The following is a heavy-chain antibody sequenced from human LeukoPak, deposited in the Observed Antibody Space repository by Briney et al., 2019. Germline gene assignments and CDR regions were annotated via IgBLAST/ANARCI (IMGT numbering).Heavy chain of an antibody. Sequence: ASVKVSCKVSGYTLTELAMHWVRQAPGEGLEWMGGFDPEDGETVYAQKFQGRVTMTEDTSTATAYMELSSLSSEDTAVYFCATYSGYYYYWGQGTLVTVSS. V-gene: IGHV1-24*01. CDR1: GYTLTELA. CDR2: FDPEDGET. D-gene: IGHD3-3*01. CDR3: ATYSGYYYY. J-gene: IGHJ4*02.